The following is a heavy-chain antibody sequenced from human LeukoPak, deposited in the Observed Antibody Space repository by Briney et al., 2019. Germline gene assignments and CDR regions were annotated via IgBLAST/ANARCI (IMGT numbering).Heavy chain of an antibody. Sequence: GGSLRLSCAAPVFTFDDYAMHWVRQPPGKSLEWVSLISGDGGSTYYADSVKGRFTVSRDNSKNSLYLQMNSLRTEDTALYYCAKDISRNFVVVPAADYWGQGTLVTVSS. D-gene: IGHD2-2*01. CDR2: ISGDGGST. CDR1: VFTFDDYA. V-gene: IGHV3-43*02. CDR3: AKDISRNFVVVPAADY. J-gene: IGHJ4*02.